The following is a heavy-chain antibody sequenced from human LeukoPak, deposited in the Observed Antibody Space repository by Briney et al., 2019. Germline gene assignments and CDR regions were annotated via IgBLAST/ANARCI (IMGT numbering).Heavy chain of an antibody. V-gene: IGHV5-51*01. D-gene: IGHD3-22*01. CDR1: GYSFTSYW. CDR3: ARIGYYDSSGPHAYFDY. J-gene: IGHJ4*02. Sequence: GESLKISCQGSGYSFTSYWIGWVRPMPGKGLEWMGIIYPGDSDTRYSPSFQGQVTISADKSISTAYLQWSSLRASDTAMYYCARIGYYDSSGPHAYFDYWGQGTLVTVSS. CDR2: IYPGDSDT.